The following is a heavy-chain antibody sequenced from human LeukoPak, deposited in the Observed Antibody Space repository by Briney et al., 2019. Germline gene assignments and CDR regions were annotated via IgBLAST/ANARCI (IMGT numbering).Heavy chain of an antibody. J-gene: IGHJ3*01. V-gene: IGHV4-59*11. CDR2: IYNSATT. CDR1: GDSIRSHY. Sequence: SETLSLTCTVSGDSIRSHYCAWIRQPPGKGLEWIGHIYNSATTDYNPSFKSRVTISLDTSKKQFSPKMTSVTALDSAVYYCARGGEGYNDDAFEVWGLGTAVTVSS. D-gene: IGHD5-24*01. CDR3: ARGGEGYNDDAFEV.